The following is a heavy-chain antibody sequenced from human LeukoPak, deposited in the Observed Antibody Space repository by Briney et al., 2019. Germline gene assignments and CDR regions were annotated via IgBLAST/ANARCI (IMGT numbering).Heavy chain of an antibody. J-gene: IGHJ6*03. CDR3: ASGQEYYYYYYMDV. CDR1: GYTFTGYY. Sequence: ASVKVSCKAPGYTFTGYYMHWVRQAPGQGLEWMGWINPNSGGTNYAQKFQGGVTMTRDTSISTAYMELSRLRSDDTAVYYCASGQEYYYYYYMDVWGKGTTVTVSS. CDR2: INPNSGGT. V-gene: IGHV1-2*02.